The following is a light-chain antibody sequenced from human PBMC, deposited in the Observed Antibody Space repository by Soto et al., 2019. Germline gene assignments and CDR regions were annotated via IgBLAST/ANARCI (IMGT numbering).Light chain of an antibody. CDR3: QTADSSGTCV. J-gene: IGLJ7*01. CDR2: KDT. Sequence: SSELTQPPSVSVSPGQTARITCSGDALPKRYVYWYQQKPGQAPVLVIYKDTERPSGIPERFSGSSSGTTVTLTISGVQAEDEADYYCQTADSSGTCVFGGGTQLTVL. CDR1: ALPKRY. V-gene: IGLV3-25*03.